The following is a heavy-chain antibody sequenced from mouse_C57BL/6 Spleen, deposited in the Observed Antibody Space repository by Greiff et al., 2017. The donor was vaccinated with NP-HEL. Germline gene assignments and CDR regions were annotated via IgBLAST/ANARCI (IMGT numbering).Heavy chain of an antibody. D-gene: IGHD1-1*01. CDR2: IDPETGGT. J-gene: IGHJ2*01. Sequence: VQLVESGAELVRPGASVTLSCKASGYTFTDYEMHWVKQTPVHGLEWIGAIDPETGGTAYNQKFKGKAILTADKSSSTAYMELRSLTSEDSAVYYCTSHYYGSSYNGYWGQGTTLTVSS. V-gene: IGHV1-15*01. CDR1: GYTFTDYE. CDR3: TSHYYGSSYNGY.